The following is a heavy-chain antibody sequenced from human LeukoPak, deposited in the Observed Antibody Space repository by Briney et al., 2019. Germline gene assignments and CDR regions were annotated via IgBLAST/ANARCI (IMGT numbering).Heavy chain of an antibody. CDR2: INPNSGGT. CDR3: ARDPYYDILTGYSPPDVYYYYGMDV. CDR1: GYTFTGYY. Sequence: ASVKVSCKASGYTFTGYYMHWVRRAPGQGLEWMGWINPNSGGTNYAQKFQGRVTMTRDTSISTAYMELSRLRSDDTAVYYCARDPYYDILTGYSPPDVYYYYGMDVWGQGTTVTVSS. J-gene: IGHJ6*02. V-gene: IGHV1-2*02. D-gene: IGHD3-9*01.